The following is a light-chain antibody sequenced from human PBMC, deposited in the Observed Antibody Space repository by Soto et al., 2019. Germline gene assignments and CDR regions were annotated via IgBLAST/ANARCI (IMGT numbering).Light chain of an antibody. CDR2: ATS. CDR1: QGISGW. J-gene: IGKJ1*01. V-gene: IGKV1-12*01. Sequence: DIQMTQSPSSVSAHVGDRVTITCRASQGISGWLAWYQQKAGKAPKLLIYATSTLHSAVPSRFSGSGSGTDFTLSSSSLQPEDVATYYCHQANSFPWTFVQGTKVAIK. CDR3: HQANSFPWT.